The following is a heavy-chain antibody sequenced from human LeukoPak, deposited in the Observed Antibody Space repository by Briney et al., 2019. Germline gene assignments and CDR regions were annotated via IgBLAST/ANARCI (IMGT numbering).Heavy chain of an antibody. Sequence: TSETLSLTCTVSGGSISSSSYYWGWIRQPPGKGLEWIGSIYYSGSTYYNPSLKSRVTISVDTSKNQFSLKLSSVTAADTAVYYCARRRAGGLGPQYFDYWGQGTLVTVSS. V-gene: IGHV4-39*01. D-gene: IGHD1-26*01. CDR1: GGSISSSSYY. J-gene: IGHJ4*02. CDR2: IYYSGST. CDR3: ARRRAGGLGPQYFDY.